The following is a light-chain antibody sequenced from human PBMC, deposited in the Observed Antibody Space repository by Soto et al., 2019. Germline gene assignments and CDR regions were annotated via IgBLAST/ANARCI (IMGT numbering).Light chain of an antibody. CDR2: EVT. V-gene: IGLV2-8*01. CDR3: TSYVGNDIWV. CDR1: SSDVGAYKY. J-gene: IGLJ3*02. Sequence: QSVLTQPPSASGSPGQSVTIYCTGTSSDVGAYKYVSWYQQYPGKAPKLMIYEVTKRPSGVPDRFSGSKSGNTASLAVSGLQAEDEADYYCTSYVGNDIWVFGGGTKRTFL.